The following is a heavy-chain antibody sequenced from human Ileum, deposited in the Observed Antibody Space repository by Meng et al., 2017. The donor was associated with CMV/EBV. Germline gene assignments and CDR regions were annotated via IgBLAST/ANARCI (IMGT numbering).Heavy chain of an antibody. CDR2: ISSSSSYI. D-gene: IGHD6-6*01. CDR3: ARPSSVATWGGFDIHGMDV. Sequence: GESLKISCAASGFTFSSYSMNWVRQAPGKGLEWVSSISSSSSYIYYADSVKGRFTISRDNAKNSLYLQMNSLRAEDTAVYYCARPSSVATWGGFDIHGMDVWGQGTTVTVSS. CDR1: GFTFSSYS. V-gene: IGHV3-21*01. J-gene: IGHJ6*02.